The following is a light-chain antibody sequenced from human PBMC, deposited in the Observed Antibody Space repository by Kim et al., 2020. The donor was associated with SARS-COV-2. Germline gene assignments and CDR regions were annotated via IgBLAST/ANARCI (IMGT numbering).Light chain of an antibody. J-gene: IGLJ3*02. CDR1: SDSIASNY. CDR3: QSYDNNNWV. CDR2: EDN. V-gene: IGLV6-57*03. Sequence: NFMLTQPHSVSESPGKTVTISCTRSSDSIASNYVQWYQQRPGSATTTVIYEDNQRPSGVPDRFSGSIDISSNSASLTISGLKTEDEADYYCQSYDNNNWVFGGGTQLTVL.